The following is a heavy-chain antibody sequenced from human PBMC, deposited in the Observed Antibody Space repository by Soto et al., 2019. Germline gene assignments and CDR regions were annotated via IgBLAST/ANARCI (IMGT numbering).Heavy chain of an antibody. D-gene: IGHD2-2*01. V-gene: IGHV1-69*02. CDR2: IIPILGIT. CDR3: ARLDCASATCHGNWYFDL. J-gene: IGHJ2*01. Sequence: QVQLVQSGTEVKKPGSSVKVSCRVSGNSFNTYTISWVRQAPGQGLEWMGRIIPILGITDYAQKFQGRVTITADKSTSTAYMELSSLRSEDTALYYCARLDCASATCHGNWYFDLWGHGTLVTVSS. CDR1: GNSFNTYT.